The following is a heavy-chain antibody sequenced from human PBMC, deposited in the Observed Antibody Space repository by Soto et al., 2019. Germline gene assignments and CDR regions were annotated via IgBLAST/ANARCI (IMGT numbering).Heavy chain of an antibody. CDR2: IYSGGST. J-gene: IGHJ1*01. D-gene: IGHD3-22*01. Sequence: GGSLRLSCAASGFTVSSNYMSWVRQAPGKGLEWVSVIYSGGSTYYADSVKGRFTISRDNSKNTLYLQMDSLRAEDTAVYYCARDRVESGYPEYFQHWGQGTLVTVSS. V-gene: IGHV3-53*01. CDR1: GFTVSSNY. CDR3: ARDRVESGYPEYFQH.